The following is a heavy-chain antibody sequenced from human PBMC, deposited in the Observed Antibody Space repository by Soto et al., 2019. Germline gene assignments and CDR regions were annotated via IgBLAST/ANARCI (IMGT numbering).Heavy chain of an antibody. CDR3: ARDPSTTGYYGLGV. V-gene: IGHV3-53*01. Sequence: PGGSLRLSCAASGFTVKNYQMNWVRQAPGKGLEWVSVIYSGGVTYYPDSVKGRFTTIRDTSKNTVYLQMNSLRADDTAMYYCARDPSTTGYYGLGVWGQGTTVTVSS. CDR2: IYSGGVT. J-gene: IGHJ6*02. CDR1: GFTVKNYQ.